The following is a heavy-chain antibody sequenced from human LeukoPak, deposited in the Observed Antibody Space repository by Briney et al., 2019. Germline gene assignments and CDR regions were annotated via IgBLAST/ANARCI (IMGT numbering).Heavy chain of an antibody. J-gene: IGHJ3*02. V-gene: IGHV3-23*01. CDR3: AKDQRITMIVVEVDAFDI. Sequence: GGSLRLSCAVSGFTLSSYAMSWVRQAPGKGLEWVSAISGSGGSTYYADSVKGRFTISRDNSKNTLYLQMNSLRAEDTAVYYCAKDQRITMIVVEVDAFDIWGQGTMVTVSS. CDR1: GFTLSSYA. D-gene: IGHD3-22*01. CDR2: ISGSGGST.